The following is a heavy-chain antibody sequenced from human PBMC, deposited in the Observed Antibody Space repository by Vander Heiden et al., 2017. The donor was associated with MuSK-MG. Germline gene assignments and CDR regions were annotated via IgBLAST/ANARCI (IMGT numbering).Heavy chain of an antibody. J-gene: IGHJ5*02. D-gene: IGHD3-3*01. CDR2: INHSGST. CDR1: GGSFSGYY. Sequence: VQLQQWCAGLLKPSETLSLTCAVYGGSFSGYYWSWIRQPPGKGLEWIGEINHSGSTNYNPSLKSRVTISVDTSKNQFSLKLSSVTAADTAVYYCARGRKVFGVVRWFDPWGQGTLVTVSS. V-gene: IGHV4-34*01. CDR3: ARGRKVFGVVRWFDP.